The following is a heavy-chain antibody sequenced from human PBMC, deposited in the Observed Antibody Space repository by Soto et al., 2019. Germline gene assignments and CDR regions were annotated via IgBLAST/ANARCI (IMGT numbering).Heavy chain of an antibody. CDR1: GGSFSGYY. CDR3: ARADIVVGGMDV. V-gene: IGHV4-34*01. J-gene: IGHJ6*02. Sequence: PSETLSLTCAVYGGSFSGYYWSWIRQPPGKGLEWIGEIDHSGSTNYNPSLKSRVTVSVDTSKNQFSLKLSSVTAADTAVYYCARADIVVGGMDVWGQGTTVTVSS. D-gene: IGHD2-2*01. CDR2: IDHSGST.